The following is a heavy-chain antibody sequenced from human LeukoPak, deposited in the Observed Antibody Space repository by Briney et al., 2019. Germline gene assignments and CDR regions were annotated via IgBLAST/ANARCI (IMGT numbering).Heavy chain of an antibody. CDR3: ASFHSTIFGVVTNFDY. Sequence: VASVKVSCKASGYTFTSYDINWVRQAPGQGLEWMGWINPNSGGTNYAQKFQGRVTMTRDTSISTAYMELSRLRSDDTAVYYCASFHSTIFGVVTNFDYWGQGTLVTVSS. D-gene: IGHD3-3*01. CDR2: INPNSGGT. V-gene: IGHV1-2*02. CDR1: GYTFTSYD. J-gene: IGHJ4*02.